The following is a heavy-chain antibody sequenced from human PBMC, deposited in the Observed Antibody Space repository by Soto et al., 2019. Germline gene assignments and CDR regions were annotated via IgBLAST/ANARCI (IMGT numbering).Heavy chain of an antibody. Sequence: SETLSLTCTVSGGSISSYYWSWIRQPPGRGLEWIGYIYYSGSTNYNPSLKSRVTISVDTSKNQFSLKLSSVTAADTAVYYCAIDHITMVRGVPSNWFDPWGQGTLGTVSS. D-gene: IGHD3-10*01. J-gene: IGHJ5*02. V-gene: IGHV4-59*01. CDR2: IYYSGST. CDR3: AIDHITMVRGVPSNWFDP. CDR1: GGSISSYY.